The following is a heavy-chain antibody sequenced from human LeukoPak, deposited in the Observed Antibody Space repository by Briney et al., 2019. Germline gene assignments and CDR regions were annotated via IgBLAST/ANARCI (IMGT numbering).Heavy chain of an antibody. CDR3: ARVGDYYDSSGYYFDY. CDR1: GYTFTSYG. CDR2: ISAYNGNT. D-gene: IGHD3-22*01. Sequence: GASVKVSCKASGYTFTSYGISWVRQATGQGLEWMGWISAYNGNTNYAQKLQGRVTMTTDTSTSTAYMELRSLRSDDTAVYYCARVGDYYDSSGYYFDYWGQGTLVTVSS. J-gene: IGHJ4*02. V-gene: IGHV1-18*01.